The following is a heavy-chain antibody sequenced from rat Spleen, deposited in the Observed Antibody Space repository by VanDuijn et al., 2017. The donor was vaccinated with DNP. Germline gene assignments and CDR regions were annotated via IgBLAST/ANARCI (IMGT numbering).Heavy chain of an antibody. CDR2: ISTGGDST. CDR3: ARRGGRSYWYFDF. V-gene: IGHV5-25*01. J-gene: IGHJ1*01. Sequence: EVQLVKSGGGLVQPGRSMKLSCAASGFTFSDHNMAWVRQAPKKGLEWVASISTGGDSTYYRDSVKGRFSISRDNAKSALYLQMDSLRSEETATYYCARRGGRSYWYFDFWGPGTMVTVSS. CDR1: GFTFSDHN. D-gene: IGHD1-11*01.